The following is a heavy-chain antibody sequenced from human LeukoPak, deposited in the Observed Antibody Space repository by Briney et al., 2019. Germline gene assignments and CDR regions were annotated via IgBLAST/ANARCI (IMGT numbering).Heavy chain of an antibody. J-gene: IGHJ6*03. D-gene: IGHD3-3*01. V-gene: IGHV1-69*13. CDR3: ARRNWVDITIFGVVPHYYYYMDV. CDR1: GGTFSSYA. Sequence: SVKVSCKACGGTFSSYAISWVRQAPGQGLEWMGGIIPIYGTANYAQKFQGRVTITADESASTAYMELRSLRSDDTAVYYCARRNWVDITIFGVVPHYYYYMDVWGKGTTVTVSS. CDR2: IIPIYGTA.